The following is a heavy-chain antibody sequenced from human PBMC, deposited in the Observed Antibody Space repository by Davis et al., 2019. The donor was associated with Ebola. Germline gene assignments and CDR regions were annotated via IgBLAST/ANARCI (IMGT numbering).Heavy chain of an antibody. J-gene: IGHJ5*02. Sequence: PSETLSLTCTVSGGSISSYYWSWIRQPPGKGLEWIGYIYYSGSTNYNPSLKSRVTISVDRSKNQFSLKLSSVTAADTAVYYCARAVVPAANWFDPWGQGTLVTVSS. V-gene: IGHV4-59*12. CDR3: ARAVVPAANWFDP. CDR1: GGSISSYY. CDR2: IYYSGST. D-gene: IGHD2-2*01.